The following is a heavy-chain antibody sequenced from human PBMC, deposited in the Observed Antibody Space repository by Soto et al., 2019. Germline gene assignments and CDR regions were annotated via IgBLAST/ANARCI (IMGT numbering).Heavy chain of an antibody. CDR3: AKDPKCCTIGSHFLDNWFDS. V-gene: IGHV3-30*18. CDR1: GFTFSNYG. D-gene: IGHD2-8*01. Sequence: LRLSCAASGFTFSNYGIHWVRQTPCKGLEWVAVISYDGSHQFYTDSVKGRFTISRDNSKNTLYLQMNSLKTDDTAMYYCAKDPKCCTIGSHFLDNWFDSWGQGTLVTVSS. J-gene: IGHJ5*01. CDR2: ISYDGSHQ.